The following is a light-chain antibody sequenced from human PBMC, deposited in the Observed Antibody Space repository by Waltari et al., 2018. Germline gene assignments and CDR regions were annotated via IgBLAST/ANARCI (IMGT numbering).Light chain of an antibody. J-gene: IGLJ1*01. CDR3: CSYTSSDTYV. V-gene: IGLV2-14*03. Sequence: WYQQRPGKVPRLIIYDVVKRPSGVSNRFSGSMSVYTATLTISGLQAEDEADYYCCSYTSSDTYVFGSGTTVTVL. CDR2: DVV.